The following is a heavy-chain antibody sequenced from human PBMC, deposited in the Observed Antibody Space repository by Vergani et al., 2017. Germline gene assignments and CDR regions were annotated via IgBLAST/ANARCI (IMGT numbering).Heavy chain of an antibody. Sequence: EVQLVESGGGLVQPGGSLRLSCAASGFTVSSNYMSWVRQAPGKGLEWVSVIYSGGSTYYADSVKGRFTISRDNSKNTLYLQMNSLRAEDTAVYYCAKDLYYYDSSGPIFDYWGQGTLVTVSS. CDR1: GFTVSSNY. D-gene: IGHD3-22*01. J-gene: IGHJ4*02. V-gene: IGHV3-66*01. CDR3: AKDLYYYDSSGPIFDY. CDR2: IYSGGST.